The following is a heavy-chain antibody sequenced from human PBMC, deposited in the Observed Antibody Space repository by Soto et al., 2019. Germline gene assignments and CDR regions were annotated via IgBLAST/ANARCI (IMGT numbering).Heavy chain of an antibody. CDR1: GYTFTSYA. D-gene: IGHD3-3*02. Sequence: ASVKVSCKASGYTFTSYAMHWVRQAPGQRLEWMGWINAGNGNTKYSQKFQGRVTITRDTSASTAYMELSSLRSEDTAVYYCARVSKGSGPPAVVWPDYWGQGTLVTVSS. V-gene: IGHV1-3*01. J-gene: IGHJ4*02. CDR3: ARVSKGSGPPAVVWPDY. CDR2: INAGNGNT.